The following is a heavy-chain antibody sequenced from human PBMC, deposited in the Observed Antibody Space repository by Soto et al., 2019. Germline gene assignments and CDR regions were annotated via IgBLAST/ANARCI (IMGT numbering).Heavy chain of an antibody. CDR2: ISAGGGST. J-gene: IGHJ6*02. CDR3: AKDMYSSSSYYGMDV. Sequence: GGSLRLSCAASGFTFSSYAMTWVRQAPGKGLEWVSVISAGGGSTFYAESVKGRFTSTRDNSKNTLYLQMNSLRAEDTAVYYCAKDMYSSSSYYGMDVWGQGTTVTVSS. CDR1: GFTFSSYA. V-gene: IGHV3-23*01. D-gene: IGHD6-6*01.